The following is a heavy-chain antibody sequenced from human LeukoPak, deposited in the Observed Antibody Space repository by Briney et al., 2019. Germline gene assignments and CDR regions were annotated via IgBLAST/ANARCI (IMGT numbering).Heavy chain of an antibody. CDR3: ARAGRITMVRGVRGVFAY. D-gene: IGHD3-10*01. CDR2: MNPNSGGT. J-gene: IGHJ4*02. CDR1: GYTFTGYY. Sequence: GASVKVSCKASGYTFTGYYMHWVRQAPGQGLEWMGWMNPNSGGTNYAQKFQGRVTMTRDTSISTAYMELSRLRSDDTAVYYCARAGRITMVRGVRGVFAYWGQGTLVTVSS. V-gene: IGHV1-2*02.